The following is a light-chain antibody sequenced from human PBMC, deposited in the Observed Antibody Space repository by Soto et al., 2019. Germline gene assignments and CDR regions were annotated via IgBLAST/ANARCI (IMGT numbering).Light chain of an antibody. Sequence: EIVMTQSPATLSVSPGERATLSCRASQSVSSNLAWYQRTPGQAPRLLMYGPSTRATGIPDRFSGSGSGTEFAFYISCLQYDDFAVSKCTQHKYWPPGTVGQGPKVDFK. CDR1: QSVSSN. CDR2: GPS. J-gene: IGKJ1*01. V-gene: IGKV3-15*01. CDR3: TQHKYWPPGT.